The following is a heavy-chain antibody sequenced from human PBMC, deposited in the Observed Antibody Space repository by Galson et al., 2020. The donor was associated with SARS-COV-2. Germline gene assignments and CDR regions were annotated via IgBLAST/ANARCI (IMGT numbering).Heavy chain of an antibody. CDR1: GYSFTSYW. J-gene: IGHJ5*02. V-gene: IGHV5-51*01. CDR3: ARRGLSGWYSYENWFDP. Sequence: KVSCKGSGYSFTSYWIGWVRQMPGKGLEWMGIIYPGDSDTRYSPSFQGQVTISADKSISTAYLQWSSLKASDTAMYYCARRGLSGWYSYENWFDPWGQGTLVTVSS. CDR2: IYPGDSDT. D-gene: IGHD5-18*01.